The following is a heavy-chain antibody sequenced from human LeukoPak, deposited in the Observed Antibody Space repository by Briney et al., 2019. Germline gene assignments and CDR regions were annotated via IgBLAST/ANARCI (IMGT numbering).Heavy chain of an antibody. V-gene: IGHV1-18*01. Sequence: ASVKVSCKASGYTFNNYVVNWVRQAPGQGLEWMGLIDSKNGNTRYAQKVQGRVTMTTDTSTSTGFMELRSLRSEDTAVYYCARESITMVRGVIITGYYYYYMDVWGKGTTVTVSS. D-gene: IGHD3-10*01. CDR3: ARESITMVRGVIITGYYYYYMDV. CDR1: GYTFNNYV. J-gene: IGHJ6*03. CDR2: IDSKNGNT.